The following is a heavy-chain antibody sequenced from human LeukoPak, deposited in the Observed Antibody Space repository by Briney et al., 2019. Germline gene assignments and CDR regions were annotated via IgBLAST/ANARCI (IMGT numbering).Heavy chain of an antibody. V-gene: IGHV3-21*01. CDR3: ARDFIAAAGTAVGDY. J-gene: IGHJ4*02. CDR1: GFTFSSYS. CDR2: ISSSSSYI. D-gene: IGHD6-13*01. Sequence: GGSLRLSCAASGFTFSSYSMNWVRQAPGKGLKWVSSISSSSSYIYYADSVKGRFTISRDNAKNSLYLQMNSLRAEDTAVYYCARDFIAAAGTAVGDYWGQGTLVTVSS.